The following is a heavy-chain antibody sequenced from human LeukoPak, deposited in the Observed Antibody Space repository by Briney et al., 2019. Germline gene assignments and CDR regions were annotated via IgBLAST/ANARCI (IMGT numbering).Heavy chain of an antibody. CDR1: GGTFSSYA. J-gene: IGHJ5*02. CDR2: INPSGGST. V-gene: IGHV1-46*01. Sequence: VASVKVSCKDSGGTFSSYAFSWVRQAPGQGLEWMGVINPSGGSTNYAQKFQGRVTMTRDTSTSTVYMEMSSLRSEDTAVYYCARDSTVTTFRGCVDPWGQGTLVTVSS. CDR3: ARDSTVTTFRGCVDP. D-gene: IGHD4-17*01.